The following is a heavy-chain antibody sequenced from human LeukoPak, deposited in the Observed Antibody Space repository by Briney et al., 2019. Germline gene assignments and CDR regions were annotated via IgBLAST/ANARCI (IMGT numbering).Heavy chain of an antibody. V-gene: IGHV3-43D*03. CDR1: GFTFDDYA. CDR2: ISWDGGST. Sequence: PGGSLRLSCAASGFTFDDYAMHWVRQAPGKGLEWVSLISWDGGSTYYADSVKGRFTISRDNSKNSLYLQMNSLRAEDTALYYCAKWYSYGAEGYFDYWGQGTLVTVSS. CDR3: AKWYSYGAEGYFDY. D-gene: IGHD5-18*01. J-gene: IGHJ4*02.